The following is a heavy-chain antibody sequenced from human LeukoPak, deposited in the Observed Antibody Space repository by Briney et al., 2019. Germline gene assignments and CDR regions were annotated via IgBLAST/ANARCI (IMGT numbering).Heavy chain of an antibody. J-gene: IGHJ6*02. Sequence: SETLSLTCTVSGGSITGYYWSWIRQPPGRGLEWIGYISYSGSTNYNPSLKSRVTISVDTSKNQFSLKLSSVTAADTAVYYCASSQTGDPLRSYYGMDVWGQGTTVTVSS. D-gene: IGHD7-27*01. CDR3: ASSQTGDPLRSYYGMDV. V-gene: IGHV4-59*01. CDR2: ISYSGST. CDR1: GGSITGYY.